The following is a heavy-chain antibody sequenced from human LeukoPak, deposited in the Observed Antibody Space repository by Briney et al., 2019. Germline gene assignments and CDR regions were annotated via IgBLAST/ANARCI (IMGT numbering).Heavy chain of an antibody. D-gene: IGHD2-15*01. CDR2: FDPEDGET. CDR3: ATTDCSGGSCYGPLYGMDV. Sequence: GASVKVSCKVSGYTLTELSMHWVRQAPGKGLEWMGGFDPEDGETIYAQKFQGRVTTTEDTSTDTAYMELSSLRSEDTAVYYCATTDCSGGSCYGPLYGMDVWGQGTTVTVSS. CDR1: GYTLTELS. V-gene: IGHV1-24*01. J-gene: IGHJ6*02.